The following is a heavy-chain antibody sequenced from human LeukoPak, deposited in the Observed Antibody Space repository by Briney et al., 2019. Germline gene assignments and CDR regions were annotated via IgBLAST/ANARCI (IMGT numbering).Heavy chain of an antibody. V-gene: IGHV4-38-2*01. CDR2: VYHSGST. CDR1: GYSISSGYY. Sequence: SETLSLTCAVFGYSISSGYYWDWIRQPPGKGLEWIGSVYHSGSTYYNPSLKSRVLMSLDTSKNHFSLKLSSVTAADTAVYYCARRVGSGTYYSFDYWGQGTLVTVSS. J-gene: IGHJ4*02. D-gene: IGHD3-10*01. CDR3: ARRVGSGTYYSFDY.